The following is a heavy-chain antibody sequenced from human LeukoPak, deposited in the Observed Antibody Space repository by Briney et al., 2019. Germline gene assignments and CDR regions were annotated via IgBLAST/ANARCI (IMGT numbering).Heavy chain of an antibody. Sequence: SETLSLTCTVSGDSISTSNSYWGWIRQPPGKGLEWIGYIYYSGSTNYNPSLKSRVTIPVDTSKNQFSLKLSSVTAADTAVYYCARRRITMIVVVISSYNWFDPWGQGTLVTVSS. J-gene: IGHJ5*02. CDR3: ARRRITMIVVVISSYNWFDP. CDR2: IYYSGST. D-gene: IGHD3-22*01. V-gene: IGHV4-61*05. CDR1: GDSISTSNSY.